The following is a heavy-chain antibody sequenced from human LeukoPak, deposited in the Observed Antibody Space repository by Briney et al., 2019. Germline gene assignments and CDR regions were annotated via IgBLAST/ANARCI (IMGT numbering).Heavy chain of an antibody. CDR3: ARGYPSGGTYYDILTGYQSPYYFDY. D-gene: IGHD3-9*01. CDR2: MNPNSGNT. Sequence: ASVKVSCKASGYTFTSYDINWVRQATGQGLEWMGWMNPNSGNTGYAQKFQGRVTMTRNTSISTAYMELSSLRSEDTAVYYCARGYPSGGTYYDILTGYQSPYYFDYWGQGTLVTVSS. CDR1: GYTFTSYD. J-gene: IGHJ4*02. V-gene: IGHV1-8*01.